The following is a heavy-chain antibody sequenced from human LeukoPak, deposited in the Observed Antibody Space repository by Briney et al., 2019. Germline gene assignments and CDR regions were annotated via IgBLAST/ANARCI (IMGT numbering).Heavy chain of an antibody. V-gene: IGHV1-8*01. Sequence: ASAKVSCKASGYTFTCYDINWVRQATGQGLEWMGWMNPNSGNTGYAQKFQGRVTMTRNTSISTAYMELSSLKSEDTAVYYCGGGPGGGGMGFDYWGQGTLVTVSS. J-gene: IGHJ4*02. CDR2: MNPNSGNT. CDR3: GGGPGGGGMGFDY. D-gene: IGHD3-16*01. CDR1: GYTFTCYD.